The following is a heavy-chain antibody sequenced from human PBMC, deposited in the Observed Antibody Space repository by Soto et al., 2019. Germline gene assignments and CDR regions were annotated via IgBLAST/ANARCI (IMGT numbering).Heavy chain of an antibody. CDR3: ARGDGYNQNFAY. CDR2: IIPIFGTA. J-gene: IGHJ4*02. Sequence: QVQLVQSGAEVTKPGSSVKVSCKASGGTFSSYAISWVRQAPGQGLEWMGGIIPIFGTANYAQKFQGRVTIPADESTSTADMELSSLRSEETAVYYCARGDGYNQNFAYWGQGTLITVSS. V-gene: IGHV1-69*01. CDR1: GGTFSSYA. D-gene: IGHD5-12*01.